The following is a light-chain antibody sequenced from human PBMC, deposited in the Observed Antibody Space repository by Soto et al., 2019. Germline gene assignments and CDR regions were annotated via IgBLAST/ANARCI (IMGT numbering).Light chain of an antibody. CDR1: SSYVGGSNF. Sequence: QSALTQPAAVSDSPGQSITSSCTGTSSYVGGSNFVSWYQQHPGKPPKLIIYDVANRPSGVSNRFSGSKSGSTASLIISRLQTEDEADYYCVSYTSSTTYVFGTGTKVTVL. J-gene: IGLJ1*01. CDR2: DVA. CDR3: VSYTSSTTYV. V-gene: IGLV2-14*03.